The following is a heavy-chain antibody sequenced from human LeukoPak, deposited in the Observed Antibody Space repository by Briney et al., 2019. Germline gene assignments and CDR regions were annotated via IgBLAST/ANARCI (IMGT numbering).Heavy chain of an antibody. CDR1: GITFRSYG. CDR2: IWNDGSKQ. V-gene: IGHV3-33*01. D-gene: IGHD3-16*01. J-gene: IGHJ4*02. CDR3: ASGTIPFTFGEIWSLDY. Sequence: PGVSLRLSCAASGITFRSYGMHWVRQAPGKGLEWVALIWNDGSKQYYGDSVKGRFTISRDNSKNMLYLEMHSLRAEDTAIYYCASGTIPFTFGEIWSLDYWGQGTLVTVSS.